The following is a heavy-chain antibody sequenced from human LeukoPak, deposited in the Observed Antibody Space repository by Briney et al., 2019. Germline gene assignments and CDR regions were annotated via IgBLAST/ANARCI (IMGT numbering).Heavy chain of an antibody. J-gene: IGHJ3*02. CDR3: ARDRVYDSSGYYYVPPSGAFDI. CDR2: ISITGSYI. Sequence: GGSLRLSCAASGFTFSSYTMNWVRQAPGKGLEWVSSISITGSYIYYADSVKGRFTISRDNAKNSLYLQMNSLRAEDTAVYYCARDRVYDSSGYYYVPPSGAFDIWGQGTMVTVSS. D-gene: IGHD3-22*01. V-gene: IGHV3-21*01. CDR1: GFTFSSYT.